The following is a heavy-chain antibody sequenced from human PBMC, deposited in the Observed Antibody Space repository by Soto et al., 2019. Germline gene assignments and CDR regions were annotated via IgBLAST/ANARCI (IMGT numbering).Heavy chain of an antibody. V-gene: IGHV4-4*07. J-gene: IGHJ5*02. CDR2: IYSRGST. CDR1: GGAISGYY. Sequence: SETLSLTCTVTGGAISGYYWTWIRQSAGEGLEWIGRIYSRGSTNYNPSLKSPVTISLDPYMNHFCVRVSSLTVADTAVYSYARGHRFSDWFDPWGQGTLVSVSS. CDR3: ARGHRFSDWFDP. D-gene: IGHD3-3*01.